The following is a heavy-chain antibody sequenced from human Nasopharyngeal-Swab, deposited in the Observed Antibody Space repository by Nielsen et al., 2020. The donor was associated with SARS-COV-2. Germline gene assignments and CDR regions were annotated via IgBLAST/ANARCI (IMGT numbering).Heavy chain of an antibody. CDR2: INPGGGSA. CDR3: ARGGDPREVVAATDCFDP. J-gene: IGHJ5*02. D-gene: IGHD2-15*01. V-gene: IGHV1-46*01. CDR1: GYTFTRYY. Sequence: ASVKVSCKASGYTFTRYYIHWVRQAPGQGLEWMGIINPGGGSARYSQNFQGRVTMTRDTSTSTVYVELSSLRSEDTAVYYCARGGDPREVVAATDCFDPWGQGTLVTVSS.